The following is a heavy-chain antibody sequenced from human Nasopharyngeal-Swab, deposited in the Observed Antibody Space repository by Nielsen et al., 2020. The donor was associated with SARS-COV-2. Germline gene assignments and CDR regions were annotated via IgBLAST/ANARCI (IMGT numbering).Heavy chain of an antibody. Sequence: SLQVSCNASGGPFSRHGISWVRQAPGQGLEWMGGIIPIFGTANYAQKFQVSVTINADESTSTVYMELSSLRSEDTAIYYCARGTVDIVSTVRPYTYWGQGTLVTVSS. J-gene: IGHJ4*02. CDR3: ARGTVDIVSTVRPYTY. CDR1: GGPFSRHG. CDR2: IIPIFGTA. D-gene: IGHD5/OR15-5a*01. V-gene: IGHV1-69*13.